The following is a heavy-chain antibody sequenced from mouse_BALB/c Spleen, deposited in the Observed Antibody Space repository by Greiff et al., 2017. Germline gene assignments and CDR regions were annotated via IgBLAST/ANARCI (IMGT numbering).Heavy chain of an antibody. V-gene: IGHV5-12-1*01. D-gene: IGHD1-3*01. CDR1: GFAFSSYD. J-gene: IGHJ3*01. CDR3: ARGGGKGGFAY. Sequence: EVQLQESGGGLVKPGGSLKLSCAASGFAFSSYDMSWVRQTPEKRLEWVAYISSGGGSTYYPDTVKGRFTISRDNAKNTLYLQMSSLKSEDTAMYYWARGGGKGGFAYWGQGTLVTVSA. CDR2: ISSGGGST.